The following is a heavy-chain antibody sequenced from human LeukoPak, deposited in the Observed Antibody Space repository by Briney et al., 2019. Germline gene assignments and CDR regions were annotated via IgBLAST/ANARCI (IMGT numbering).Heavy chain of an antibody. V-gene: IGHV4-34*01. CDR3: AREGDGYNYNWFDP. CDR2: INHSGST. D-gene: IGHD5-24*01. J-gene: IGHJ5*02. CDR1: SGSFSGYY. Sequence: SETLSLTCAVYSGSFSGYYWSWIRQPPGKGLEWIGEINHSGSTNYNPSLKSRVAISVDTSKNQFSLKLSSVTAADTAVYYCAREGDGYNYNWFDPWGQGTLVTVSS.